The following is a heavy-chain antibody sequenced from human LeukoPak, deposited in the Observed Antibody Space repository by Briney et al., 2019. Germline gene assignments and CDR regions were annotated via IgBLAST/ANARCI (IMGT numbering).Heavy chain of an antibody. V-gene: IGHV3-30*04. D-gene: IGHD3-16*01. J-gene: IGHJ4*02. CDR2: ISYDGGNK. CDR3: ARGEDNADEYLREDY. Sequence: GGSLRLSCAASGFTFSNFAMHWVRQAPGEGLEWVAVISYDGGNKYYADSVKGRFTISRDNSESTLYLQMNSPRADDTAVYYCARGEDNADEYLREDYWGQGILVTVSS. CDR1: GFTFSNFA.